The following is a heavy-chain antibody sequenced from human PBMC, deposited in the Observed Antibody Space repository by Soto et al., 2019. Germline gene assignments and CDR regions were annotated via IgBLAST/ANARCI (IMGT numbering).Heavy chain of an antibody. CDR1: GFSFSTYW. Sequence: RGSLRLSCAASGFSFSTYWMTWVRQSPGKGLEWVANINQDGREIYYVDSVRGRFTISRDNAKNSLFLQMNSLRVEDTAVYFCARPGTYCSGGSCFPFNHWGQGAQVTVSS. D-gene: IGHD2-15*01. V-gene: IGHV3-7*05. CDR2: INQDGREI. CDR3: ARPGTYCSGGSCFPFNH. J-gene: IGHJ1*01.